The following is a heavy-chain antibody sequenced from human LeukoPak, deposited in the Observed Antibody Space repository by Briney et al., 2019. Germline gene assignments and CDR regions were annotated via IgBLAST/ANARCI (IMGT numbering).Heavy chain of an antibody. J-gene: IGHJ4*02. CDR1: GFTFDASA. Sequence: GGSLRLSCAACGFTFDASAMSWVRQARGKGLEGVAVITGGGGSKYYADSVKGRFTISRDNYKKTLFVQVKGLRAEDTAVYFCAKNITAQLLCGFNYWGQGIVVTVSS. CDR3: AKNITAQLLCGFNY. V-gene: IGHV3-23*01. D-gene: IGHD2-2*01. CDR2: ITGGGGSK.